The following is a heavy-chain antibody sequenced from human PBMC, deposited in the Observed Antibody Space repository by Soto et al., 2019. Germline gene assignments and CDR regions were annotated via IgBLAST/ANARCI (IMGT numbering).Heavy chain of an antibody. CDR3: VGALTYEVPYYYYGMDV. CDR1: GFSFSTYL. V-gene: IGHV3-7*01. J-gene: IGHJ6*02. Sequence: GGSLRLSCAASGFSFSTYLMSWVRQAPGKGLEWVANIKQGGNEKFYVDSVKGRFTISRDNDKKSLYLQMDSLRVEDTAVYYCVGALTYEVPYYYYGMDVWGQGTTVTV. CDR2: IKQGGNEK. D-gene: IGHD3-16*01.